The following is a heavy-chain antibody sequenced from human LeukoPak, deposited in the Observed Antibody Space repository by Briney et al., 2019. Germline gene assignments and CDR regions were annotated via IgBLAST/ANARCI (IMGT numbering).Heavy chain of an antibody. CDR3: ARDLKRTVGATTTSDY. CDR1: GYTFTSYG. Sequence: GASVKVSCKASGYTFTSYGISWVRQAPGQGLEWMGWISAHNGDTNYAQKFQGRVSMTTDTSTSTGYMELRSFTSDDTAVYYCARDLKRTVGATTTSDYWGQGTLVTVSS. J-gene: IGHJ4*02. D-gene: IGHD1-26*01. CDR2: ISAHNGDT. V-gene: IGHV1-18*01.